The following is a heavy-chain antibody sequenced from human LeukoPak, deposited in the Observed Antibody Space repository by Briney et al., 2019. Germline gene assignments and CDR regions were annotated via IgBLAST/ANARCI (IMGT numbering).Heavy chain of an antibody. J-gene: IGHJ4*02. CDR2: VSADGYNK. D-gene: IGHD2-15*01. V-gene: IGHV3-30*18. CDR1: GFTFSPSG. Sequence: PGGSLRLSCAASGFTFSPSGLHWVRQAPGKGLEWVALVSADGYNKYYADSVKGRFTISRDNSKNTLYLQMNSLRTVDTAVYYCAKDWDLYCSDGTCSSEGLDNWGQGTLVTVSS. CDR3: AKDWDLYCSDGTCSSEGLDN.